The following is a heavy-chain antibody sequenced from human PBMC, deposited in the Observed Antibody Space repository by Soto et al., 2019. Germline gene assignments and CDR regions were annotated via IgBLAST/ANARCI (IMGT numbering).Heavy chain of an antibody. D-gene: IGHD2-15*01. CDR2: ISWDGGSI. Sequence: PGGSLRLPCEASGFTFDDYMMHWVRQVPGKGLGWISLISWDGGSIDYADSIKGRFTVTRDNSKNSLYLHMHSLKTEDTAFYYCAKEGNGGSSLDYWGQGTLVTVSS. CDR3: AKEGNGGSSLDY. V-gene: IGHV3-43*01. J-gene: IGHJ4*02. CDR1: GFTFDDYM.